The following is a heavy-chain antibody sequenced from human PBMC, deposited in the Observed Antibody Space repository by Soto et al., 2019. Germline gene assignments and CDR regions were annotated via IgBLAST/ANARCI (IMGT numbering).Heavy chain of an antibody. CDR3: TLRGGYCSGGSCYLDAFDI. Sequence: GGSLRLSCTASGFTFGDYAMSWFRQAPGKGLEWVGFIRSKAYGGTTEYAAPVKGRFTISRDDSKSIAYLQMNSLKTEDTAVYYCTLRGGYCSGGSCYLDAFDIWGQGTMVTVSS. CDR1: GFTFGDYA. D-gene: IGHD2-15*01. CDR2: IRSKAYGGTT. V-gene: IGHV3-49*03. J-gene: IGHJ3*02.